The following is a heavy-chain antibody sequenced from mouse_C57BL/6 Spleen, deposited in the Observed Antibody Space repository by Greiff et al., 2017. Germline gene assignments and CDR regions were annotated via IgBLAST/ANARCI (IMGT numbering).Heavy chain of an antibody. J-gene: IGHJ2*01. Sequence: QVQLQQPGAELVMPGASVKLSCKASGYTFTSYWMHWVKQRPGQGLEWIGEIDPSDSYTNYNQKFKGKSTLTVDKSSSPAYMQFSCLTSESSAVCYCARRYCYGSLSYGYFDDWGQGTTLTVSS. CDR2: IDPSDSYT. D-gene: IGHD2-12*01. V-gene: IGHV1-69*01. CDR3: ARRYCYGSLSYGYFDD. CDR1: GYTFTSYW.